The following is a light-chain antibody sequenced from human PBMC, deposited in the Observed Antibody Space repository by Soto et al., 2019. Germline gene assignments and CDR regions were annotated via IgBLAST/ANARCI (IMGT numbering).Light chain of an antibody. CDR3: QQYGISLMYT. V-gene: IGKV3-20*01. CDR2: GAS. CDR1: QSVSSNY. Sequence: EIVLTQSPGTLSLSPGERATLSCRASQSVSSNYLAWYQQKPGQAPRLLIYGASSRATGIPDRFSGSGSGTDFTLTISRLEPEDFAVYYCQQYGISLMYTFGQGTKLEIK. J-gene: IGKJ2*01.